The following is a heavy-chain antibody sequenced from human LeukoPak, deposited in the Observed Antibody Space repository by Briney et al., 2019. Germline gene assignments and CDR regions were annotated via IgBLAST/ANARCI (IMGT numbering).Heavy chain of an antibody. J-gene: IGHJ4*02. CDR2: INHSGST. V-gene: IGHV4-34*01. CDR1: GGSFSGYY. Sequence: SETLSLTCAVYGGSFSGYYWSWIRQPPGKGLEWIGEINHSGSTNYNPSLKSRVTISVDTSKNQFSLKLSSVTAADTAVYYCARVTTVGGVDYWGQGTLVTVSS. D-gene: IGHD4-11*01. CDR3: ARVTTVGGVDY.